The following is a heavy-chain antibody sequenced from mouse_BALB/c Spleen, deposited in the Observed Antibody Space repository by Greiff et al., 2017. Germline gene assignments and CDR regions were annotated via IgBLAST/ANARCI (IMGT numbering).Heavy chain of an antibody. V-gene: IGHV1S81*02. CDR1: GYTFTSYW. CDR3: ARDDYDLFAY. CDR2: INPSNGRT. D-gene: IGHD2-4*01. Sequence: VKLQQPGAELVKPGASVKLSCKASGYTFTSYWMHWVKQRPGQGLEWIGEINPSNGRTNYNEKFKSKATLTVDKSSSTAYMQLSSLTSEDSAVYYCARDDYDLFAYWGQGTLVTVSA. J-gene: IGHJ3*01.